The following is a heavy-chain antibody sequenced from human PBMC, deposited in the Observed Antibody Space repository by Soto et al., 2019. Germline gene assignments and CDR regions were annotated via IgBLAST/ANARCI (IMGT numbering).Heavy chain of an antibody. D-gene: IGHD3-10*01. CDR2: IYPGDSDT. V-gene: IGHV5-51*01. Sequence: PVEPMKISCKGSGYSFTSYWVGWVRQMPGKGLEWMGIIYPGDSDTRYSPSFQGQVTISADKSISTAYLQWSSLKASDTAMYYCAREVLVRGIKYHAMDVWGQGTTVTVSS. J-gene: IGHJ6*02. CDR3: AREVLVRGIKYHAMDV. CDR1: GYSFTSYW.